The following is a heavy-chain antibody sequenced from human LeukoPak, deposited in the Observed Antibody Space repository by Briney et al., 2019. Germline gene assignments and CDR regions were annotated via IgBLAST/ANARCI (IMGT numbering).Heavy chain of an antibody. CDR3: AREMGGDYGSGTFFDL. D-gene: IGHD3-10*01. CDR1: GFTFSSYA. J-gene: IGHJ4*02. Sequence: GGSLRLSCAASGFTFSSYAMSWVRQAPGEGLEWVSYISSGGDTKYYADFVKGRFTISRDNAKHSLYLQMNNPAAEDTAVYYCAREMGGDYGSGTFFDLWGQGNMVTVSS. CDR2: ISSGGDTK. V-gene: IGHV3-48*04.